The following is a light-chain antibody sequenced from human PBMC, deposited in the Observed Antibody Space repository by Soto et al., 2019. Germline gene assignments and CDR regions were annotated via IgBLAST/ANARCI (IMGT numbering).Light chain of an antibody. CDR1: SSDVGGYNY. J-gene: IGLJ2*01. V-gene: IGLV2-14*01. CDR3: SSFTSTSTVV. CDR2: EVT. Sequence: QSALTQPASVSGSLGQSITISCTGTSSDVGGYNYVSWYQQHPGKDPKVVIFEVTNRPSGVSSRFSGSKSGNTASLTVSGLPAEDEGDYYCSSFTSTSTVVFGGGTKVTVL.